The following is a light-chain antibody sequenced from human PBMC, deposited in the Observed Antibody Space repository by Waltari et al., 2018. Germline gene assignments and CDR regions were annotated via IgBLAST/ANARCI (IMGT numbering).Light chain of an antibody. V-gene: IGLV1-40*01. CDR3: QSYDSSLSGVI. CDR2: GNN. CDR1: SPHTGAGYA. J-gene: IGLJ2*01. Sequence: QSVLPQPPSVSGAPGQRVTISCTGGSPHTGAGYAVHWYQQLRGAAPKLLIHGNNNRPSGVPDRFSGSKSGPSASLAITGLQAEDEADYYCQSYDSSLSGVIFGGGTKLTVL.